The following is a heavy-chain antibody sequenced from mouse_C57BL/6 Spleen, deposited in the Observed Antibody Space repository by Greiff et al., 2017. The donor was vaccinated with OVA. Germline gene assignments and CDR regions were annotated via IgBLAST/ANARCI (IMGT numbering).Heavy chain of an antibody. CDR3: ARHPASNSYAMDY. CDR1: GFTFSSYG. D-gene: IGHD6-1*01. CDR2: ISSGGSYT. J-gene: IGHJ4*01. Sequence: VQLKESGGDLVKPGGSLKLSCAASGFTFSSYGMSWVRQTPDKRLEWVATISSGGSYTYYPDSVKGRFTISRDNAKNTLYLQMSSLKSEDTAMYYCARHPASNSYAMDYWGQGTSVTVSS. V-gene: IGHV5-6*01.